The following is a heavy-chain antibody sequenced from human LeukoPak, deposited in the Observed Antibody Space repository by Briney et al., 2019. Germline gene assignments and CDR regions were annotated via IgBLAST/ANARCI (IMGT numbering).Heavy chain of an antibody. V-gene: IGHV3-21*01. J-gene: IGHJ4*02. CDR2: ISSSSSYI. Sequence: GGSLRLSCAASGFTFSSYSMNWVRQAPGKGLEWVSSISSSSSYIYYADSVKGRFTISRDNAKNSLYLQMNSLRAEDTAVYYCAKTGTYYYDSSAIGNPFDYWGQGTLVTVSS. CDR3: AKTGTYYYDSSAIGNPFDY. CDR1: GFTFSSYS. D-gene: IGHD3-22*01.